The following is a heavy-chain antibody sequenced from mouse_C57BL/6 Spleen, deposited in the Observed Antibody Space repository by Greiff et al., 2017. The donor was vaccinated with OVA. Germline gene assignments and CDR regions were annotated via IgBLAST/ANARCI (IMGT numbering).Heavy chain of an antibody. CDR3: ANYYGSSYGMDY. CDR2: IYPGDGDT. V-gene: IGHV1-82*01. CDR1: GYAFSSSW. J-gene: IGHJ4*01. D-gene: IGHD1-1*01. Sequence: VQLQQSGPELVKPGASVKISCKASGYAFSSSWMNWVKQRPGKGLEWIGRIYPGDGDTNYNGKFKGKATLTADKSSSTAYMQLSSLTSEDSAVYFCANYYGSSYGMDYWGQGTSVTVSS.